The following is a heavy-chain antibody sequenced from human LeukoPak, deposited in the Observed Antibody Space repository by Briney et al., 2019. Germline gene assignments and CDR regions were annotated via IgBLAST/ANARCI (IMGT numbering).Heavy chain of an antibody. CDR1: GFTFSSYA. J-gene: IGHJ4*02. Sequence: GGSLRLSCAASGFTFSSYAMSWVRQTPGKGLKWVSAISASGGSTYYADSVKGRFTISRDNSKNTLYLQMNSLRAEDTAVYYCAKGIWSGYRWYFDYWGQGTLVTVSS. CDR2: ISASGGST. D-gene: IGHD3-3*01. V-gene: IGHV3-23*01. CDR3: AKGIWSGYRWYFDY.